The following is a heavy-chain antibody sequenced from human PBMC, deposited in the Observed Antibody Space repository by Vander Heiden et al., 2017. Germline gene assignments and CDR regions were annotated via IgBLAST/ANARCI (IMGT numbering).Heavy chain of an antibody. Sequence: QVQLVESGGGVVQPGRSLRLSCAASGFTFNPYAIHWVRQAPGKGLEWVAVISYDGSNKYYADSVKGRFTISRDNSKNTLYLQMNSLRAEDTAVYYCARERSYYDSSGYYAPYFDLWGRGTLVTVSS. CDR3: ARERSYYDSSGYYAPYFDL. V-gene: IGHV3-30*04. CDR2: ISYDGSNK. J-gene: IGHJ2*01. D-gene: IGHD3-22*01. CDR1: GFTFNPYA.